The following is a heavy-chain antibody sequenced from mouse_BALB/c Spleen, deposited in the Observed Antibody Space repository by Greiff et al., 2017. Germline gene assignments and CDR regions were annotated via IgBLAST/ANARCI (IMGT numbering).Heavy chain of an antibody. CDR3: ARVGGYDAMDY. CDR1: GYSFTGYF. CDR2: INPYNGDT. J-gene: IGHJ4*01. Sequence: VQLKESGPELVKPGASVKISCKASGYSFTGYFMNWVMQSHGKSLEWIGRINPYNGDTFYNQKFKGKATLTVDKSSSTAHMELRSLASEDSAVYYCARVGGYDAMDYWGQGTSVTVSS. V-gene: IGHV1-20*02. D-gene: IGHD1-1*02.